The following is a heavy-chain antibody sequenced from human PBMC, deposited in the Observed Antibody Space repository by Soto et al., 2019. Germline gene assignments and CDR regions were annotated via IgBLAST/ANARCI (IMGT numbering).Heavy chain of an antibody. CDR2: IVVGSGNT. J-gene: IGHJ6*02. D-gene: IGHD2-15*01. CDR3: AAGVCSGGSCYSDYYYYGMDV. V-gene: IGHV1-58*01. CDR1: GFTFTSSA. Sequence: ASVKVSCKASGFTFTSSAVQWVRQARGQRLEWIGWIVVGSGNTNYAKKFQERVTITRDMSKSTTYMELGSLGSEDTAVYYCAAGVCSGGSCYSDYYYYGMDVWGQGTTGTVSS.